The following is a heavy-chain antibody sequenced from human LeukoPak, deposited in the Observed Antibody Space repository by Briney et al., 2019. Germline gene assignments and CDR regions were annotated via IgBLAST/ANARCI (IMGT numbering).Heavy chain of an antibody. Sequence: PGGSLRLSCAASGFTSSSYGMHWVRQAPGKGLEWVAVIWYDGSNKYYADSVKGRFTISRDNSKNTLYLQMNSLRAEDTAVYYCARDGSSGWYWVDYWDQGTLVTVSS. V-gene: IGHV3-33*01. D-gene: IGHD6-19*01. J-gene: IGHJ4*02. CDR3: ARDGSSGWYWVDY. CDR1: GFTSSSYG. CDR2: IWYDGSNK.